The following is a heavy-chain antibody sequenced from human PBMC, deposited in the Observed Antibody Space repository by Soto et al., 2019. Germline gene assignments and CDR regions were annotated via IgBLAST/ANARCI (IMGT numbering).Heavy chain of an antibody. Sequence: AGGSLRLSCAASGFTFSSYGMHWVRQAPGKGLEWVAVISYDGSNKYYADSVKGRFTFSRDNSKNTLYLQMNSLRAEDTAVYYCAKDSGSYGLGYYYYGMDVWGQGTTVTVSS. CDR3: AKDSGSYGLGYYYYGMDV. CDR2: ISYDGSNK. D-gene: IGHD1-26*01. J-gene: IGHJ6*02. V-gene: IGHV3-30*18. CDR1: GFTFSSYG.